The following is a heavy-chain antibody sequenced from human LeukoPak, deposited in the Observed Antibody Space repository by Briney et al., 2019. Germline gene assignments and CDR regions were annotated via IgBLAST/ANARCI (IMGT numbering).Heavy chain of an antibody. D-gene: IGHD3-22*01. CDR1: GYAFTGYY. J-gene: IGHJ4*02. CDR3: ARSYYDSSGFDY. V-gene: IGHV1-2*02. Sequence: ASVKVSCKASGYAFTGYYMHWVRQAPGQGLEWMGWINPNSGGTNYAQKFQGRVTMTRDTSISTAYMELSRLRSDDTAVYYCARSYYDSSGFDYWGQGTLVTVSS. CDR2: INPNSGGT.